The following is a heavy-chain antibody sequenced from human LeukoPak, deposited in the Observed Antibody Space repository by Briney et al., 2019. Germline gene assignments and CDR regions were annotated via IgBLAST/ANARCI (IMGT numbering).Heavy chain of an antibody. J-gene: IGHJ5*02. CDR1: GYTFTSFG. Sequence: GASVKVSCKASGYTFTSFGISWVRQAPGQGLEWMGWISGYSDNPHYAQSFQGRVTMTTDTSSSTAYMELRSLGSDDTAVYYCARVGRDCRDTRCTWSDWLDPWGQGTLVTVSS. D-gene: IGHD2-2*01. V-gene: IGHV1-18*01. CDR3: ARVGRDCRDTRCTWSDWLDP. CDR2: ISGYSDNP.